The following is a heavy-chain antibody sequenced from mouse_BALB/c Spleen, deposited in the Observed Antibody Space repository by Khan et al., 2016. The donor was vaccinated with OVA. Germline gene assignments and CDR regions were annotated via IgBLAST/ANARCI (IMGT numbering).Heavy chain of an antibody. D-gene: IGHD1-1*01. J-gene: IGHJ3*01. CDR3: ARLAYYYNIEGFAY. CDR1: GFTFSTYG. Sequence: EVMLVESGGDLVKPGGSLKLSCAASGFTFSTYGMSWVRQSPDKRLEWVATISSGGSYTYYPDNVKGRFTISRDNAKNTLYLQMSSLKSEDTAMYYCARLAYYYNIEGFAYWGQGTLVTVSA. V-gene: IGHV5-6*01. CDR2: ISSGGSYT.